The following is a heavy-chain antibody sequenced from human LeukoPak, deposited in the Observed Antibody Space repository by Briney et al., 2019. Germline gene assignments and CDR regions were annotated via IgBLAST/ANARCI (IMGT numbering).Heavy chain of an antibody. CDR2: IYTSGST. D-gene: IGHD2-2*01. CDR1: AGSICSYY. V-gene: IGHV4-4*07. CDR3: ARSIVVPAASFYMDV. Sequence: SETLSLTCTVSAGSICSYYWSWIRQPAGKGLEWIVRIYTSGSTNYNPSLKSRVTMSVDTSKNQFSLKLSSVTAADTAVYYCARSIVVPAASFYMDVWGKGTTVTVSS. J-gene: IGHJ6*03.